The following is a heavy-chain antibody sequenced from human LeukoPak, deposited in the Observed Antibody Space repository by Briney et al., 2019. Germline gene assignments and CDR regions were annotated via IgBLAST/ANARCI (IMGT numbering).Heavy chain of an antibody. J-gene: IGHJ4*02. V-gene: IGHV1-69*13. CDR3: ARGGDEYSGSYLPY. Sequence: GASVKVSCKASGGTFSSYAISWVRQAPGQGLEWMGGIIPIFGTANYAQKFQGRVTITADESTSTAYMELSSLRSEDTAVYYCARGGDEYSGSYLPYWGQGTLVTVSS. CDR2: IIPIFGTA. D-gene: IGHD1-26*01. CDR1: GGTFSSYA.